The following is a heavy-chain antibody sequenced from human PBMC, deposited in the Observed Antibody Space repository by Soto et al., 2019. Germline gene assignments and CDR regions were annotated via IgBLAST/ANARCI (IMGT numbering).Heavy chain of an antibody. CDR2: ISSDANHI. D-gene: IGHD3-16*01. V-gene: IGHV3-30-3*01. J-gene: IGHJ5*02. CDR1: GFSFGGYA. CDR3: ARDRWGEDPGGWFDP. Sequence: QVQLVESGGGVVQPGRSLRLSCEASGFSFGGYALHWVRQPPGKGLEWVAAISSDANHISYADSVGGRFTLSRDNSMNTLYLQMNSLRPEDTATYVCARDRWGEDPGGWFDPWGQGTLVAVSS.